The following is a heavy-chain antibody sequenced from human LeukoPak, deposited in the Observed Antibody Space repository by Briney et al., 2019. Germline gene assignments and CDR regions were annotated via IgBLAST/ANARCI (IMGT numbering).Heavy chain of an antibody. CDR1: GGTFSSYT. CDR2: IIPILGIA. V-gene: IGHV1-69*02. Sequence: SVKVSCKASGGTFSSYTISWVRQAPGQGLEWMGRIIPILGIANYAQKFQGRVTITADKSTSTAYMGLSSLRSEDTAVYYCAVYGDQGDYFDYRGQGTLVTVSS. D-gene: IGHD4-17*01. CDR3: AVYGDQGDYFDY. J-gene: IGHJ4*02.